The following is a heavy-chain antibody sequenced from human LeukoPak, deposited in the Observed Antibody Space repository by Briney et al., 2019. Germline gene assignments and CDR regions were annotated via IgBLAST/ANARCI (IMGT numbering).Heavy chain of an antibody. V-gene: IGHV4-59*08. D-gene: IGHD2-21*01. Sequence: TPSETLSLTCTVSGGSISSYYWSWIRQPPGKGLEWIGYIYYSGSTNYNPSLESRVTISVDTSKNQFSLKLSSVTAADTAVYYCARSGLWWGGLATYYFDYWGQGTLVTVSS. CDR3: ARSGLWWGGLATYYFDY. CDR2: IYYSGST. CDR1: GGSISSYY. J-gene: IGHJ4*02.